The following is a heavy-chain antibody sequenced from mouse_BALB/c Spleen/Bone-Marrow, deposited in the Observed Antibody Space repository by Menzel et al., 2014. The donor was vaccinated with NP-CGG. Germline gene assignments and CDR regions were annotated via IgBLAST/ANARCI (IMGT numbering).Heavy chain of an antibody. V-gene: IGHV1-9*01. CDR3: ARGGDNVDY. CDR1: GYTFSNYW. CDR2: ILPGSGTA. Sequence: VQLQQSGAELMKPGASVKISCKATGYTFSNYWIDWVKQRPGHGLEWIGEILPGSGTANYNEKLKGKATLTVDESSSTAYRQLSRLKSEDYEVSYCARGGDNVDYWGQGTTLTVSS. J-gene: IGHJ2*01. D-gene: IGHD3-3*01.